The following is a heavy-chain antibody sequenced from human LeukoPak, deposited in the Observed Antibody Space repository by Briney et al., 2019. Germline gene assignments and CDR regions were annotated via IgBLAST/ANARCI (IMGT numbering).Heavy chain of an antibody. J-gene: IGHJ4*02. V-gene: IGHV1-69*04. CDR1: GGTFSSYA. Sequence: SVKVACKASGGTFSSYAISWVRQAPGQGLEWMGRIIPILGIANYAQKFQGRVTITADKSTSTAYMELSSLRSEDTAVYYCARAQINTHYYGEDYFDYWGPGTLVTVSS. CDR2: IIPILGIA. D-gene: IGHD1-26*01. CDR3: ARAQINTHYYGEDYFDY.